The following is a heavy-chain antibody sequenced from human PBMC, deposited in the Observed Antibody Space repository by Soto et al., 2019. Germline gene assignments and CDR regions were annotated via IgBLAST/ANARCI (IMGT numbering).Heavy chain of an antibody. CDR2: IGASGSST. CDR3: AKVVDYDSTGYYSHLDN. D-gene: IGHD3-22*01. CDR1: GFTFSSYA. Sequence: PGGSLRLSCAASGFTFSSYALTWVRQAPGKGLEWVSVIGASGSSTFHADSVKGRFTISRDNSKNTLFLQMNSLRAEDTAVYYCAKVVDYDSTGYYSHLDNWGQGTLVTVSS. J-gene: IGHJ4*02. V-gene: IGHV3-23*01.